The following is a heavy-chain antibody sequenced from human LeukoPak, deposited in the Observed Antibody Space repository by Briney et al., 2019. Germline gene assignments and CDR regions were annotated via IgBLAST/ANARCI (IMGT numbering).Heavy chain of an antibody. CDR1: GFTVSSNS. Sequence: GGSLRLSCTVSGFTVSSNSWSWVRQAPGKGLEWVSSISSSSSYIYYADSVKGRFTISRDNAKNSLYLQMNSLRAEDTAVYYCARDPPSVYYMDVWGKGTTVTVSS. CDR3: ARDPPSVYYMDV. J-gene: IGHJ6*03. CDR2: ISSSSSYI. V-gene: IGHV3-21*01. D-gene: IGHD6-19*01.